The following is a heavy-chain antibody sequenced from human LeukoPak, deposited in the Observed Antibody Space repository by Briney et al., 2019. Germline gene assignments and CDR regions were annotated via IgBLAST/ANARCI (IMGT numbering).Heavy chain of an antibody. CDR3: ARGPYCSSTSCQLPNDY. J-gene: IGHJ4*02. CDR1: GYTFTSYG. D-gene: IGHD2-2*01. V-gene: IGHV1-18*01. Sequence: SVKVSCKASGYTFTSYGISWVRQAPGQGLEWMGWISAYNGNTNYAQKLQGRVTMTTDTSTSTAYMELRSLRSDDTAVYYCARGPYCSSTSCQLPNDYWGQGTLVTVSS. CDR2: ISAYNGNT.